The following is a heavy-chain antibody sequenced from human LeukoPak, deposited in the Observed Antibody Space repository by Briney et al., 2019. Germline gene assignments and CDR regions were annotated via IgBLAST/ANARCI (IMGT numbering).Heavy chain of an antibody. Sequence: SVKVSCKASGGTFCSFGITWVRQAPGQGLEWMGGTIPIFGAKHYAQKFRGRVTVTADNSTTTTYMELSSLRFEDTALYYCASYSNWGDFDSWGQGTLVTVSS. D-gene: IGHD7-27*01. CDR1: GGTFCSFG. CDR3: ASYSNWGDFDS. J-gene: IGHJ4*02. V-gene: IGHV1-69*06. CDR2: TIPIFGAK.